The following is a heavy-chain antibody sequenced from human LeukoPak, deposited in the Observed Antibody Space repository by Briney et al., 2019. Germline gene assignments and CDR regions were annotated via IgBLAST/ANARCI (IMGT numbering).Heavy chain of an antibody. CDR3: TGNYYGSGSYADFDY. CDR1: GFTFSGSA. CDR2: IRSTANGYAT. Sequence: GGSLRLSCAASGFTFSGSALHWVRQASGKGLEWVVRIRSTANGYATVYAASVKGRFTISRDDSKNTAYLQMDSLKTEDTAVYYCTGNYYGSGSYADFDYWGQGTLVTVSS. D-gene: IGHD3-10*01. J-gene: IGHJ4*02. V-gene: IGHV3-73*01.